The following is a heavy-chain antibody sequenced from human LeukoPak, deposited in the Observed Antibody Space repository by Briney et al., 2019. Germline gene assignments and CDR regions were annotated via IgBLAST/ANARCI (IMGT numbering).Heavy chain of an antibody. CDR1: AFTFESYA. J-gene: IGHJ4*02. V-gene: IGHV3-9*01. CDR2: ISWNSGSI. CDR3: AKVGPSRTIFGQVDY. D-gene: IGHD3-3*01. Sequence: GGSLRLSCAASAFTFESYAMIWVRQTPGKGLEWVSGISWNSGSIGYADSVKGRFTISRDNAKNSLYLQMNSLKAEDTALYYCAKVGPSRTIFGQVDYWGQGTLVTVSS.